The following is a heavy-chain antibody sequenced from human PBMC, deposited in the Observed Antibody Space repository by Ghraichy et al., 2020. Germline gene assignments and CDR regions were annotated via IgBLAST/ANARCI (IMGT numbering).Heavy chain of an antibody. Sequence: GGSLRLSCAASGFTVSNNYMSWVRQAPGKGLEWVSVIYSGGSTYYADSVKGRFTISRHNSRNTVYLQMNSLRAEDTAVYFCARDRGYCSSTSCLNYYYYYGMDVWGQGTTVTVSS. J-gene: IGHJ6*02. V-gene: IGHV3-53*04. CDR1: GFTVSNNY. CDR3: ARDRGYCSSTSCLNYYYYYGMDV. D-gene: IGHD2-2*01. CDR2: IYSGGST.